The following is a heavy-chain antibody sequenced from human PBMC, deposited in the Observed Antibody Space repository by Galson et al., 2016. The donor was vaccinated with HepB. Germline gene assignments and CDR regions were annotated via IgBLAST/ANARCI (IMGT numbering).Heavy chain of an antibody. Sequence: TLSLTCTVSGGSISSGGYYWSWIRQHPGKGLEWIGYIHDSGSTYYNPSLKSRLILSVDMSKNHFSMDLSSVTAADTAVYYCATKVVGPTTGHFVYWGQGTLVTVSS. CDR3: ATKVVGPTTGHFVY. D-gene: IGHD1-26*01. CDR2: IHDSGST. CDR1: GGSISSGGYY. J-gene: IGHJ4*02. V-gene: IGHV4-31*03.